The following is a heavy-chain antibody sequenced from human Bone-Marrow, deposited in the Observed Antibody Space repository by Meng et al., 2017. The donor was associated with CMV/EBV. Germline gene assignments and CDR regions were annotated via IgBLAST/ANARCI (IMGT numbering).Heavy chain of an antibody. Sequence: GESLKISCAASGFTFSSYAMSWVRQAPGKGLEWVSYISSSGSTIYYADSVKGRFTISRDNAKNSLYLQMNSLRAEDTAVYYCARGDLTYYYDSSGYSFDYWGQGTLVTVSS. CDR2: ISSSGSTI. V-gene: IGHV3-48*03. CDR3: ARGDLTYYYDSSGYSFDY. CDR1: GFTFSSYA. J-gene: IGHJ4*02. D-gene: IGHD3-22*01.